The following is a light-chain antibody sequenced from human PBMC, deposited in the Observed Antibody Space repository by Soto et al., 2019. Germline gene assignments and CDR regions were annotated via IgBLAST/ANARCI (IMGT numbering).Light chain of an antibody. J-gene: IGLJ3*02. CDR3: AAWDDSLSGWV. CDR2: SNN. Sequence: SVLTQPPSASGTPGQRVTISCSGSSSNIGSNYVYWYQQLPGTAPKLLIYSNNQRPSGVPDRFSGPKSGTSASLAISGLRSEDEADYYCAAWDDSLSGWVFGGGTKLTVL. CDR1: SSNIGSNY. V-gene: IGLV1-47*02.